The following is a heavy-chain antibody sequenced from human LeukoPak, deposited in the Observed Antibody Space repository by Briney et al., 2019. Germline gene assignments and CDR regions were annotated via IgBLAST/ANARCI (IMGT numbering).Heavy chain of an antibody. CDR1: GFTFSNYW. V-gene: IGHV3-7*03. D-gene: IGHD4-11*01. CDR3: ARGVYSNADYFDY. CDR2: IKQDGSER. J-gene: IGHJ4*02. Sequence: GGSLRLSCAASGFTFSNYWVSWFRQAPGQGLEWLASIKQDGSERYYVDSVKGRFTISRDNAKNSLYLQMNSLRVEDTALYHCARGVYSNADYFDYWGQGTLVTVSS.